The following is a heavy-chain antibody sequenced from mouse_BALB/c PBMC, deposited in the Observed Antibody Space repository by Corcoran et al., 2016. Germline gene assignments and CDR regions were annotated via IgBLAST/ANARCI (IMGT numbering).Heavy chain of an antibody. Sequence: QIQLVQSGPALKKPGETVKISCKASGYTFTNYGMNWVKQAPGKGLKWMGWINTYTGEPTYADDFKGRFAFSLETSASTAYLQINNLKNEDTATYFGARVLYYTDYWGQGTTLTVSS. D-gene: IGHD1-1*01. CDR2: INTYTGEP. CDR1: GYTFTNYG. V-gene: IGHV9-3-1*01. J-gene: IGHJ2*01. CDR3: ARVLYYTDY.